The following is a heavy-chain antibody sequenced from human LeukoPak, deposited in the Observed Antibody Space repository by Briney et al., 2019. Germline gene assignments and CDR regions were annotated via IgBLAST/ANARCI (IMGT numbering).Heavy chain of an antibody. D-gene: IGHD2-2*01. Sequence: SQTLSLTCAISGDSVSSNSAAWNWIRQSPSRGLEWLGRTYYRSKWYNDYAVSVKIRITINPDTSKNQFSLQLNSVTPEDTAVYYCARAPRVRERLPYYYYYMDVWGKGTTVTVSS. CDR1: GDSVSSNSAA. CDR3: ARAPRVRERLPYYYYYMDV. CDR2: TYYRSKWYN. V-gene: IGHV6-1*01. J-gene: IGHJ6*03.